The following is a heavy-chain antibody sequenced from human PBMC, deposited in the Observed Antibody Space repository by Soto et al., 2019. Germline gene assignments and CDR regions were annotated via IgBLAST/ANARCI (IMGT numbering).Heavy chain of an antibody. CDR2: INSDGSST. D-gene: IGHD3-3*01. Sequence: GGSLRLSCAASGFTFSSYWMHWVRQAPGKGLVWVSRINSDGSSTSYADSVKGRFTISRDNAKNTLYLQMNSLRAEDTAVYYCARDPPGYDFWSGCYSDYWGQGTLVTVSS. CDR1: GFTFSSYW. V-gene: IGHV3-74*01. CDR3: ARDPPGYDFWSGCYSDY. J-gene: IGHJ4*02.